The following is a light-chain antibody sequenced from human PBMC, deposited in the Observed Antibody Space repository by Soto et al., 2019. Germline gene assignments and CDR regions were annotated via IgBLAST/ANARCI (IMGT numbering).Light chain of an antibody. CDR2: DVS. J-gene: IGLJ2*01. CDR1: SSDIGDYNY. CDR3: SSSSSSSTLRV. V-gene: IGLV2-14*03. Sequence: QSALTQPASVSGSPGQSITLSCTATSSDIGDYNYVSWYQHHPGKAPKLMIYDVSHRPSGVSNRFSGSMSGNTASLTISGLQAEDEADYYCSSSSSSSTLRVFGGGTKLTVL.